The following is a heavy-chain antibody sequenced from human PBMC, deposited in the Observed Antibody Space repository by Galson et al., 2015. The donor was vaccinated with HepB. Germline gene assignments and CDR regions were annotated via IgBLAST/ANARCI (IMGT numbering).Heavy chain of an antibody. D-gene: IGHD3-10*01. V-gene: IGHV3-21*01. CDR2: ISSSSSYI. CDR1: GFTFSSYS. Sequence: SLRLSCAVSGFTFSSYSMNWVRQAPGKGLEWVSSISSSSSYIYYADSVKGRFTISRDNAKNSLHLQMNSLRAEDTAVYYCARGRITMVRGVFDVWGQGTTVTVSS. J-gene: IGHJ6*02. CDR3: ARGRITMVRGVFDV.